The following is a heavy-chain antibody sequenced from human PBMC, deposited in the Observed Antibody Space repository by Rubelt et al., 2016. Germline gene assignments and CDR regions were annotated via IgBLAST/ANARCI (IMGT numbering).Heavy chain of an antibody. Sequence: EVQLLESGGGLVQPGGSLRLSCAASGFTFYSYNMNWVRQAPGKGLEWVSGIDWNGETTLYVDSVKGRFTISRDNAKNTLYLQMDNLRAEDTAVDYWARGYLSNSFDDWGQGTLVTVSS. CDR3: ARGYLSNSFDD. V-gene: IGHV3-48*04. D-gene: IGHD4-11*01. CDR1: GFTFYSYN. J-gene: IGHJ4*02. CDR2: IDWNGETT.